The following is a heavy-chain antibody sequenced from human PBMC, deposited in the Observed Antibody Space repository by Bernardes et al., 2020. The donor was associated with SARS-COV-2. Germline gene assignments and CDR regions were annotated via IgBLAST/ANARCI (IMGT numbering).Heavy chain of an antibody. CDR2: IGGDGNT. Sequence: GGSLRLSCAASGFSFSGNAMSWVRQGPGKGLEWVSGIGGDGNTHYADSVRGRFSISRDNSRNMLFLQMDSLRAEDTAMYYCAKDVFWWQLDSWGQGALVTVSS. J-gene: IGHJ4*02. CDR3: AKDVFWWQLDS. V-gene: IGHV3-23*01. D-gene: IGHD2-8*02. CDR1: GFSFSGNA.